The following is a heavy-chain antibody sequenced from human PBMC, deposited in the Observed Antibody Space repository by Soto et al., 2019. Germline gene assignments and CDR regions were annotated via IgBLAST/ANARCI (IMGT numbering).Heavy chain of an antibody. V-gene: IGHV4-34*01. CDR3: ARSRGYSYGRFDY. CDR2: INHSGST. CDR1: GGSFSGYY. D-gene: IGHD5-18*01. Sequence: ETLSLTCAVYGGSFSGYYWSWIRQPPGKGLEWIGEINHSGSTNYNPSLKSRVTISVDTSKNQFSPKLSSVTAADTAVYYCARSRGYSYGRFDYWGQGTLVTVSS. J-gene: IGHJ4*02.